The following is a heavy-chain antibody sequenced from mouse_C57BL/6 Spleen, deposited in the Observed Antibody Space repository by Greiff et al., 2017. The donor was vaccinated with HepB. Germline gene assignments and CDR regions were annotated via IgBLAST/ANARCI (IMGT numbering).Heavy chain of an antibody. D-gene: IGHD1-1*01. J-gene: IGHJ2*01. CDR1: GYTFTDYY. V-gene: IGHV1-19*01. Sequence: EVQLQQSGPVLVKPGASVKMSCKASGYTFTDYYMNWVKQSHGKSLEWIGVINPYNGGTSYNQKFKGKATLTVDKSSSTAYMELNSLTSEDSAVYYCAIGLGYYGSSTDYWGQGTTLTVSS. CDR3: AIGLGYYGSSTDY. CDR2: INPYNGGT.